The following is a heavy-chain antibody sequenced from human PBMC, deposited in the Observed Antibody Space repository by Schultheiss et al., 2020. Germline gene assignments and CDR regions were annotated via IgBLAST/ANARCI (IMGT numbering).Heavy chain of an antibody. D-gene: IGHD3-3*01. CDR2: IYYSGST. CDR3: ARGDYDFWSGYYRPYYYYGMDV. J-gene: IGHJ6*02. CDR1: GGSISSYY. Sequence: SQTLSLTCTVSGGSISSYYWSWIRQPPGKGLEWIGYIYYSGSTNYNPSLKSRVTISVDTSKNQFSLKLSSVTAADTAVYYCARGDYDFWSGYYRPYYYYGMDVWGQGTTVTVSS. V-gene: IGHV4-59*01.